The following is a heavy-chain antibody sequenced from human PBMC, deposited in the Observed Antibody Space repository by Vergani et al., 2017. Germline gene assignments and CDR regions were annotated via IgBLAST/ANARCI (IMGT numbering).Heavy chain of an antibody. Sequence: QVQLVQSGAEVKKPGSSVKVSCKASGATFRSNTISWVRQVPGQGLEWMGRIIPVLGKTKYAQDFQGRLTITADTSTSTAYMELRSLRSVDTAVYFCARVAPSNSEVTPTAFDVWGQGTMVTVSS. CDR3: ARVAPSNSEVTPTAFDV. CDR2: IIPVLGKT. V-gene: IGHV1-69*02. D-gene: IGHD1-1*01. J-gene: IGHJ3*01. CDR1: GATFRSNT.